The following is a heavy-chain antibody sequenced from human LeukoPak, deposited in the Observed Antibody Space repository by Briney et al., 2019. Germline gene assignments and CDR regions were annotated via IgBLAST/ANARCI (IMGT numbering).Heavy chain of an antibody. Sequence: GGSLRLSCAASGFTFDYYEMNWVRQAPGKGLEWVSYISSTGSTIYYADSVKGRFTISRDNAKNSLYLQVNSLRAEDTAVYYCARFSYTNSSWHSDYWGQGTLVTVSS. D-gene: IGHD2/OR15-2a*01. CDR1: GFTFDYYE. CDR3: ARFSYTNSSWHSDY. CDR2: ISSTGSTI. J-gene: IGHJ4*02. V-gene: IGHV3-48*03.